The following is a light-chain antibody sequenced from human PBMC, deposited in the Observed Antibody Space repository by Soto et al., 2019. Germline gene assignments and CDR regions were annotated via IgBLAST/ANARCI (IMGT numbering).Light chain of an antibody. CDR1: QSISTY. Sequence: DIQMTQSPSSLSASVGDRVTITCRASQSISTYLVWYQQKPGTVPKLLIFAASTLQSGVPSRFSGSGSGTDFTLTISSLQPEDVATYYCQNYSGAPWTFGQETKVEIK. J-gene: IGKJ1*01. CDR3: QNYSGAPWT. CDR2: AAS. V-gene: IGKV1-27*01.